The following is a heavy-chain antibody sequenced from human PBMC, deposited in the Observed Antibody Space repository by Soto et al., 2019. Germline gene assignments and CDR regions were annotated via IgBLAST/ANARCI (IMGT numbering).Heavy chain of an antibody. V-gene: IGHV3-9*01. Sequence: PGGSLRLSCAASGFTFDDYAMHWVRQAPGKGLEWVSGISWNSGSIGYADSVKGRFTISRDNAKNSLYLQMNSLRAEDTALYYCAKDRSPMSSGWPNLAFDIWGQGTMVTVSS. CDR3: AKDRSPMSSGWPNLAFDI. CDR1: GFTFDDYA. CDR2: ISWNSGSI. D-gene: IGHD6-19*01. J-gene: IGHJ3*02.